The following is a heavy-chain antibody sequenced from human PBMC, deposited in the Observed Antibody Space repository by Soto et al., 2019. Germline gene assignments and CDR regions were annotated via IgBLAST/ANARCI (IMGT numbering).Heavy chain of an antibody. CDR3: ARVITGTTQFDP. J-gene: IGHJ5*02. CDR2: INPNSGGT. V-gene: IGHV1-2*02. Sequence: ASVKVSCKASGYTFSSFYMHWVRQAPGQGLEWMGWINPNSGGTKSAEKFQGRVTMTRDTSTSTVYMELSRLRSEDTAVYYCARVITGTTQFDPWGQGTLVTVAS. D-gene: IGHD1-20*01. CDR1: GYTFSSFY.